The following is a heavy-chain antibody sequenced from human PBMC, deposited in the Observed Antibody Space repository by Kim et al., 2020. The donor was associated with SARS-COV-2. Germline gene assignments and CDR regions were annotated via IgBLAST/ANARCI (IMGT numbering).Heavy chain of an antibody. D-gene: IGHD3-16*01. CDR2: IRSKNDSGAT. J-gene: IGHJ4*02. CDR3: ITKSRDMGAHPHPAH. Sequence: GWSLRLSCALSGLTFNDAWMSWVRQAPGKGLEWVGHIRSKNDSGATDCAAPVRDRFTISRDESDKTLFLRMNSLKTEDTAVYFCITKSRDMGAHPHPAHWGQGTLVTVSS. V-gene: IGHV3-15*01. CDR1: GLTFNDAW.